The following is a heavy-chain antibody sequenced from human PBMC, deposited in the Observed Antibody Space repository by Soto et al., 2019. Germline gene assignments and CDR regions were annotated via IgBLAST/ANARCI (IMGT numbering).Heavy chain of an antibody. Sequence: PGGSLRLSCASSGFTFSSYGMHWVRQAPGKGLEWVAVIWYDGSNKYYADSVKGRFTISRDNSKNTLYLQMNSLRSEDTAVYYCARLMSPGYYYGMDVWGQGTTVTVSS. CDR3: ARLMSPGYYYGMDV. CDR2: IWYDGSNK. J-gene: IGHJ6*02. V-gene: IGHV3-33*01. D-gene: IGHD2-8*01. CDR1: GFTFSSYG.